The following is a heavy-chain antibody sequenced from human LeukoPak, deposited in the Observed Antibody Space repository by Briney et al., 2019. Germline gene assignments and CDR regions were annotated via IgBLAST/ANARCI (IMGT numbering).Heavy chain of an antibody. Sequence: PSETLSLTCAVYGGSFSGYYWSWIRQPPGKGLEWIGEINHSGSTNYNPSLKSRVTISVDTSKNQFSLNLSSVTAADTAVYYCARDGSGYANFDLWGQGTLVTVSS. J-gene: IGHJ4*02. D-gene: IGHD5-18*01. CDR2: INHSGST. CDR3: ARDGSGYANFDL. CDR1: GGSFSGYY. V-gene: IGHV4-34*01.